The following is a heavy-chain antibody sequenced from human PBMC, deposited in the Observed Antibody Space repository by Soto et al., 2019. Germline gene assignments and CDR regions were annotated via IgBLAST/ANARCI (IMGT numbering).Heavy chain of an antibody. V-gene: IGHV3-23*01. CDR3: EKTPGVITVITCFDH. D-gene: IGHD3-16*01. Sequence: GGSLRLSCVASGFTFNKYALAWVRQAPGKGLEWVSAISGSGASTYDADSVKGRFTISRDNSNNTLYLQMNSLRAEDTAVYYCEKTPGVITVITCFDHWVQGPPVT. CDR1: GFTFNKYA. J-gene: IGHJ4*02. CDR2: ISGSGAST.